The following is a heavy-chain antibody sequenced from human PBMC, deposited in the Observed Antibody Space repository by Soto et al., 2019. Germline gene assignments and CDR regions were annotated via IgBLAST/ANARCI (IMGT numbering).Heavy chain of an antibody. CDR1: GYTFTSYG. D-gene: IGHD2-15*01. J-gene: IGHJ5*02. CDR2: ISAYNGNT. CDR3: VRDWPYCSGGSCYSGGWFDP. Sequence: GASVKVSCKASGYTFTSYGISWVRQAPGQGLEWMGWISAYNGNTNYAQKLQGRVTMTTDTSTSTAYMELRSLRSDDTAVYYCVRDWPYCSGGSCYSGGWFDPWGQGTLVTVSS. V-gene: IGHV1-18*01.